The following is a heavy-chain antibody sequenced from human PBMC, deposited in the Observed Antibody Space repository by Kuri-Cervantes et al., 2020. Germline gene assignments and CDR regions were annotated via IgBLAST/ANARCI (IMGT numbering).Heavy chain of an antibody. CDR3: ARDPGHRNGMDV. CDR2: ISYDGSNK. J-gene: IGHJ6*02. V-gene: IGHV3-30*14. CDR1: GFTFSSYA. Sequence: GGSLRLSCAASGFTFSSYAMHWVRQAPGKGLEWVAVISYDGSNKYYADSVKGRFTISSDNSKNTLYLQLNSLRVEDTAIYYCARDPGHRNGMDVWGQGTTVTVSS.